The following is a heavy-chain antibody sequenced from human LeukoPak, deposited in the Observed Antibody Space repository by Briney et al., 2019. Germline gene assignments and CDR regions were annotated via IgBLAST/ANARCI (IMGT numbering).Heavy chain of an antibody. CDR2: IPSTPDT. D-gene: IGHD1-26*01. CDR3: ATLSGYLHH. V-gene: IGHV3-23*01. CDR1: GFTFRTSG. Sequence: PGGSLRLSCTASGFTFRTSGMTWVRQAPGKGLEWVSTIPSTPDTYYAHSVKGRFTISRDNSKNTLYLQMNSLRAEDTAIYYCATLSGYLHHWGQGTLVTVSS. J-gene: IGHJ4*02.